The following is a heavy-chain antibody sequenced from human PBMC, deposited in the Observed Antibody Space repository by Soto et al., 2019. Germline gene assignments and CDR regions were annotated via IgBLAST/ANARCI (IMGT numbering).Heavy chain of an antibody. Sequence: QVQLVQSGDEVKKPGASVKVSCKASGYTFTNYGIIWVRQAPGQGLEWMGWINGYNGNTVYTQKIQGRLTMTAETSTATAYMELRSLRSDDTAVYYCVREGDGVYYCYGMDVWGRGTTFIVPS. CDR2: INGYNGNT. CDR1: GYTFTNYG. J-gene: IGHJ6*04. CDR3: VREGDGVYYCYGMDV. D-gene: IGHD3-10*01. V-gene: IGHV1-18*01.